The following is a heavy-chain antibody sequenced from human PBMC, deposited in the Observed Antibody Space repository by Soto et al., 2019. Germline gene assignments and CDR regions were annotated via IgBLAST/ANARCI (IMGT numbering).Heavy chain of an antibody. CDR3: ARGDSTDCSNGVCSFFYNHDMDV. V-gene: IGHV1-2*04. CDR2: XXXXSGGT. D-gene: IGHD2-8*01. J-gene: IGHJ6*02. Sequence: QVQLVXXXXXVKKPGASVKVSCKASGYSXTXYHIHWVRQAPGQGLXXXGRXXXXSGGTSTAQKFQGWVTMTTDTSISTASMELTRLTSDDTAIYYCARGDSTDCSNGVCSFFYNHDMDVWGQGTTVTVSS. CDR1: GYSXTXYH.